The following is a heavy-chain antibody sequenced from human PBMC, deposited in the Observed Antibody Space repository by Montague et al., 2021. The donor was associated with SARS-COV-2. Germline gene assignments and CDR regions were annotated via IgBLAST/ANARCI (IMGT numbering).Heavy chain of an antibody. J-gene: IGHJ4*02. CDR2: S. Sequence: SDYAPSLRGRLTVNPDASKNEFSLALNYVTSADTAVYYCVRYSGWYYFDFWGQGTLVTVSS. CDR3: VRYSGWYYFDF. D-gene: IGHD6-19*01. V-gene: IGHV6-1*01.